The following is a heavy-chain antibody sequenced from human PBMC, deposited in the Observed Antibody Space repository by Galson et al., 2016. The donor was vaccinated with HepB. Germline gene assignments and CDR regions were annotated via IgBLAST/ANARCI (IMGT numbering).Heavy chain of an antibody. J-gene: IGHJ4*02. CDR3: TSEAPGDYFDY. V-gene: IGHV4-4*02. CDR1: GGSITTNNW. CDR2: IYNSGGT. Sequence: SETLSLTCAVSGGSITTNNWWSWVRQPPGKGLEWMGQIYNSGGTNLNPSLKSRLTMSVDRSKNQFSLKLNSVTAADTALYFCTSEAPGDYFDYWGQGVLVTVST.